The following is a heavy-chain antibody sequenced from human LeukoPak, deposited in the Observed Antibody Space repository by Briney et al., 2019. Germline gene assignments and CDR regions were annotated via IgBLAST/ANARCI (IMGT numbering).Heavy chain of an antibody. CDR2: IIPIFGTA. J-gene: IGHJ4*02. CDR3: ASDSIVVPAAIYHFDY. Sequence: ASVKVSCKASGGTFSSYAISRVRQAPGQGLEWMGGIIPIFGTANYAQKFQGRVTITADESTSTAYMELSSLRSEDTAVYYCASDSIVVPAAIYHFDYWGQGTLVTVSS. CDR1: GGTFSSYA. D-gene: IGHD2-2*01. V-gene: IGHV1-69*13.